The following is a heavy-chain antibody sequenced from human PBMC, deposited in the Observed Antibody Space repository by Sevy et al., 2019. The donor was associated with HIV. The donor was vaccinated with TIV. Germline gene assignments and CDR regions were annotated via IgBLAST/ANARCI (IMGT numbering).Heavy chain of an antibody. CDR3: ARTSGYCTGGVCPLPIDY. Sequence: GESLKISCKGSGYSFTNYWIGWVRQMPGKGLEWMGIIYPGDSDTRYSPSFQGQVTISADKSISTAYLQWSSLKASDTAMYYCARTSGYCTGGVCPLPIDYWGQGTLVTVSS. D-gene: IGHD2-8*02. V-gene: IGHV5-51*01. CDR2: IYPGDSDT. CDR1: GYSFTNYW. J-gene: IGHJ4*02.